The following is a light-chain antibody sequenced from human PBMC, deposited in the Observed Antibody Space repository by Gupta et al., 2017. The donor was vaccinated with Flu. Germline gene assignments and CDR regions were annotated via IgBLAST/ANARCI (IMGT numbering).Light chain of an antibody. CDR1: SSNIGINY. CDR2: DNS. CDR3: QTYDNSLNAYVV. J-gene: IGLJ2*01. Sequence: VTISCSGRSSNIGINYVSWYQQLPGTAPKLLIYDNSKRPSGIPDRFSGSKSGTSATLDITGLQTGDEADYYCQTYDNSLNAYVVFGGGAKLTV. V-gene: IGLV1-51*01.